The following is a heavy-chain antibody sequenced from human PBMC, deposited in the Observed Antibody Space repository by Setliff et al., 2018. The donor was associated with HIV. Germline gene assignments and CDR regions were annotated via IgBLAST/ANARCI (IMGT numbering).Heavy chain of an antibody. CDR3: TRGRRDYFDSSGYYSDAFDI. D-gene: IGHD3-22*01. J-gene: IGHJ3*02. Sequence: SETLSLTCAVSGVSITSHYWSWIRQPPGKGLEWIGFIYYSVNNNYNPSLKSRVSISVDTSKNQFSLALTSVTAEDTAVYYCTRGRRDYFDSSGYYSDAFDIWGQGTMVTVSS. CDR1: GVSITSHY. CDR2: IYYSVNN. V-gene: IGHV4-59*11.